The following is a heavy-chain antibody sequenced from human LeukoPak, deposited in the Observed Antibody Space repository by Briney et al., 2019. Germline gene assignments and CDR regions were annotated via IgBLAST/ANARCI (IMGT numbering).Heavy chain of an antibody. CDR1: GYTFTSYG. Sequence: ASVKVSCKASGYTFTSYGISWVRQAPGQGLEWMGWISAYNGNTNYAQKLQGRVTMTTDTSTGTAYMELRSLRSDDTAVYYCARDLTPFQLLSREGYWGQGTLVTVSS. CDR3: ARDLTPFQLLSREGY. V-gene: IGHV1-18*01. D-gene: IGHD2-2*01. J-gene: IGHJ4*02. CDR2: ISAYNGNT.